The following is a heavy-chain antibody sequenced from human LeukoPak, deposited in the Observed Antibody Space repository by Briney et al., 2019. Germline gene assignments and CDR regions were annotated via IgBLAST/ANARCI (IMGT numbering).Heavy chain of an antibody. D-gene: IGHD3-22*01. V-gene: IGHV3-23*01. Sequence: GGSLRLSCAASGFTFSSYAMSWVRQAPGKGLEWVSAISGSGGSTYYADSVKGRFTISRDNSKNTLYLQMNSLRVEDTAVYYCAKLGDSSGYYYLDAFDIWGQGTMVTVSS. CDR2: ISGSGGST. CDR3: AKLGDSSGYYYLDAFDI. J-gene: IGHJ3*02. CDR1: GFTFSSYA.